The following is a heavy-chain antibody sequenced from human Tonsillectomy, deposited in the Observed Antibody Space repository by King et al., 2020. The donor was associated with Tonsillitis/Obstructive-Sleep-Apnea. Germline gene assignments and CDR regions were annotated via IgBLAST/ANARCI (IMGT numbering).Heavy chain of an antibody. V-gene: IGHV1-18*01. J-gene: IGHJ4*02. D-gene: IGHD6-13*01. Sequence: QLVQSGAEVKKPGASVKVSCRASGYTFTSYGINWVRQAPGQGLEWMGWISAYNGNTNYSQNLQGRVTMTTDTTTNTTYMDQRSLRSDDTAVYYCARDIKSGYTRTWYGSFDHGRQGTLVTVSS. CDR1: GYTFTSYG. CDR2: ISAYNGNT. CDR3: ARDIKSGYTRTWYGSFDH.